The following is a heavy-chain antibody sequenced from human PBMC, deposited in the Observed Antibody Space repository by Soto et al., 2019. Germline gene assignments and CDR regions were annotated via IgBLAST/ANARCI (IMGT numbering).Heavy chain of an antibody. Sequence: QVQLVQSGAEVKKPGASVKVSCKTSGYTFSSYNIHWVRQAPGQGLEWMGIINPSGGQTRNAPKFQGRVTMTRDTATSTADMELTSLRSEDTAVYYCATGATVAYWGQGTLVSVSS. CDR2: INPSGGQT. V-gene: IGHV1-46*01. CDR3: ATGATVAY. CDR1: GYTFSSYN. J-gene: IGHJ4*02. D-gene: IGHD4-17*01.